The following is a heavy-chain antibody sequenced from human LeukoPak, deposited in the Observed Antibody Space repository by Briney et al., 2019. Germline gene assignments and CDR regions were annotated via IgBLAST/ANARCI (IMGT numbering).Heavy chain of an antibody. CDR1: GYTFTSYY. CDR2: INPSGGST. CDR3: AAPTVRGAKYSFDY. D-gene: IGHD3-10*01. J-gene: IGHJ4*02. V-gene: IGHV1-46*01. Sequence: ASVKVSFKASGYTFTSYYMHWVRQAPGQGLEWMGLINPSGGSTSYAQKFQGRVTMTRDTSTSTVYMELSSLRSEDTAVYYCAAPTVRGAKYSFDYWGQGTLVTVSS.